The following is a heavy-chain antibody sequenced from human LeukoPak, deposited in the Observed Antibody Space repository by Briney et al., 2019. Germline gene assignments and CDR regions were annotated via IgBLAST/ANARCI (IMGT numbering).Heavy chain of an antibody. D-gene: IGHD2-2*01. CDR3: ARDLASYQLRPFYGMDV. CDR1: GYTFTSYG. V-gene: IGHV1-18*01. Sequence: ASVKVSCKASGYTFTSYGISWVRQAPGQGLDWMGWISAYNGNTNYAQKLQGRVTMTTDTSTSTAYMELRSLRSDDTAVYYCARDLASYQLRPFYGMDVWGQGTTVTVSS. J-gene: IGHJ6*02. CDR2: ISAYNGNT.